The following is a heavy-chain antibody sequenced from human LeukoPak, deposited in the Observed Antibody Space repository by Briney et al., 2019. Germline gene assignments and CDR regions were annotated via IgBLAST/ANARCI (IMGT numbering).Heavy chain of an antibody. CDR1: GFTFSSYS. CDR2: ISSSSSYI. D-gene: IGHD1-1*01. V-gene: IGHV3-21*01. CDR3: ARSRWLQLHYFDY. J-gene: IGHJ4*02. Sequence: GGSLRLSCAASGFTFSSYSMNWVRQAPGKGLEWVSSISSSSSYIYYADSVKGRFTISRDNAKNSLYLQMNSLRAEDTAVYYCARSRWLQLHYFDYWGQGTLVTVSS.